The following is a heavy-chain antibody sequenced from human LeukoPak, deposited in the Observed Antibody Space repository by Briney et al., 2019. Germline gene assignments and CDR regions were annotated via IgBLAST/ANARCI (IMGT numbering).Heavy chain of an antibody. CDR1: GYTFTGYY. Sequence: GASVKVSCKASGYTFTGYYMHWVRQAPGQGLEWMGWINPNSGGTNYAQKFQGRVTMTRDTSISTAYMELSRLRSDDTAVYYCATLGNQRVVPAAMHYYYMDVWGKGTTVTISS. D-gene: IGHD2-2*01. J-gene: IGHJ6*03. V-gene: IGHV1-2*02. CDR3: ATLGNQRVVPAAMHYYYMDV. CDR2: INPNSGGT.